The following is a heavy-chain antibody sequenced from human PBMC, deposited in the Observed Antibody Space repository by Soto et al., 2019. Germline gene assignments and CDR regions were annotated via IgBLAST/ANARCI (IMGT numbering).Heavy chain of an antibody. J-gene: IGHJ5*02. V-gene: IGHV4-34*01. CDR3: ARVRYYGSGSSPNWFDP. CDR1: GGSFSGYY. Sequence: SETLSLTCAVYGGSFSGYYWSWIRQPPGKGLEWIGEINHSGSTNYNPSLKSRVTISVDTSKNQFSLKLSSVTAADTAVYYCARVRYYGSGSSPNWFDPWGQGTRVTVSS. CDR2: INHSGST. D-gene: IGHD3-10*01.